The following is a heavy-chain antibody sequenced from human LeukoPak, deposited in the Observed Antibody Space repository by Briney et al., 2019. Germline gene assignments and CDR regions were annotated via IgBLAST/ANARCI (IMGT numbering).Heavy chain of an antibody. V-gene: IGHV7-4-1*02. CDR2: INTNTGNP. J-gene: IGHJ5*02. CDR1: GYTFTIYA. CDR3: ARVNVVVVAAALWFDP. D-gene: IGHD2-15*01. Sequence: ASVKVSSKASGYTFTIYAMNWVRQAPGQGLEWMGWINTNTGNPTYAQGFTGRFVFSLDTSVSTAYLQISSLKAEDTAVYYCARVNVVVVAAALWFDPWGQGTLVTVSS.